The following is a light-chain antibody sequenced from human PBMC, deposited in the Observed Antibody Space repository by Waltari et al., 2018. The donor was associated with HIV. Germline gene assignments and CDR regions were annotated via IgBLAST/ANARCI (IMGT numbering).Light chain of an antibody. CDR3: QRYDNWPVT. J-gene: IGKJ2*01. V-gene: IGKV3-15*01. CDR1: QTVRSN. CDR2: AAS. Sequence: EIVMTQSPATLSVSPGERATLSCRASQTVRSNLAWYQQKPGQAPRLLIYAASTRATGIPARFSGSGSGTQFTLTITSLQSEDFAVYYCQRYDNWPVTFGQGTKLEIK.